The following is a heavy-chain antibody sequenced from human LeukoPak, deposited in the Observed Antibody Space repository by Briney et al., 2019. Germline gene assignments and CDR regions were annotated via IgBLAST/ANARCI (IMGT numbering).Heavy chain of an antibody. Sequence: SETLSLTCTVSGGSISSYYWSWIRQPPGKGLEWIGYIYYSGSTNYNPSLKSRVTISVDTSKNQFSLKLSSVTAADTAVYYCARERYSGYVDYWGQGTLVTVSS. CDR3: ARERYSGYVDY. V-gene: IGHV4-59*01. J-gene: IGHJ4*02. CDR1: GGSISSYY. CDR2: IYYSGST. D-gene: IGHD5-12*01.